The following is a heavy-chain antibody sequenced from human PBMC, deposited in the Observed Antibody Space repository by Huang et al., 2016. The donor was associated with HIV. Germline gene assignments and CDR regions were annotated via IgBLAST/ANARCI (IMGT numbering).Heavy chain of an antibody. Sequence: QVQLQESGPGLVKPSPTLSLTCTVSGGSISTASYYWSGIRQPAGKGLVWIGHIYTSGNTNYNHTPKSRVTISVDTSKNQFSLKLSSVTAADTAVYYCARGRFRYCSGGSCYSIWFDPWGQGTLVTVSS. V-gene: IGHV4-61*09. D-gene: IGHD2-15*01. CDR1: GGSISTASYY. CDR2: IYTSGNT. J-gene: IGHJ5*02. CDR3: ARGRFRYCSGGSCYSIWFDP.